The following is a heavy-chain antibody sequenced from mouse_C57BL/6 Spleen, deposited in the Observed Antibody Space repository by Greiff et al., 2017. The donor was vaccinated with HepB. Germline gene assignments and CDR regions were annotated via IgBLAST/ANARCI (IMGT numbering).Heavy chain of an antibody. V-gene: IGHV5-17*01. CDR3: ARVDYDYFDY. J-gene: IGHJ2*01. CDR1: GFTFSDYG. Sequence: EVKLMESGGGLVKPGGSLKLSCAASGFTFSDYGMHWVRQAPEKGLEWVAYISSGSSTIYYADTVKGRFTISRDNAKNTLFLQMTSLRSEDTAMYYCARVDYDYFDYWGQGTTLTVSS. CDR2: ISSGSSTI. D-gene: IGHD2-4*01.